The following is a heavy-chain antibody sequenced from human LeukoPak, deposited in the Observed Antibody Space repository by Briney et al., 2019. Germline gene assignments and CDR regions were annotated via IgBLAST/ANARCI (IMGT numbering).Heavy chain of an antibody. Sequence: GASVKVSCKASGYTFTGYYMHWVRQAPGQGLEWMGWINPNSGGTNYAQRFQGRVTMTRDTSISTAYMELSRLRSDDTAVYYCARDDVRPYGSGSSANDYWGQGTLVTVSS. D-gene: IGHD3-10*01. J-gene: IGHJ4*02. CDR3: ARDDVRPYGSGSSANDY. CDR1: GYTFTGYY. V-gene: IGHV1-2*02. CDR2: INPNSGGT.